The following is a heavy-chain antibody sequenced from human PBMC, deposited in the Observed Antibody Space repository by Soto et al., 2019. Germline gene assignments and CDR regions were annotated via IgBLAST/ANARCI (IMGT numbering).Heavy chain of an antibody. Sequence: QVQLVQSGAEVKKPGASVKVSCKASGYTFTSYGISWVRQAPGQGLEWMGWISAYNGNTNYAQKLQGRVTMTTDTSTSTAYMELRSLRSDDTAVYYCARDVVVNTTNGYYYYYGMDVWGQGTTVTVSS. CDR2: ISAYNGNT. CDR1: GYTFTSYG. D-gene: IGHD2-2*01. CDR3: ARDVVVNTTNGYYYYYGMDV. J-gene: IGHJ6*02. V-gene: IGHV1-18*01.